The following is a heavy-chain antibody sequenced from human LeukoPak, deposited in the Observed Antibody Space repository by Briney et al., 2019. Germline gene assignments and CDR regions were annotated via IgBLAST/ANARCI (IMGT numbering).Heavy chain of an antibody. CDR2: IYYSGST. Sequence: SETLSLTCTVSGGSISSGGYYWSWIRQHPGKGLEWIGYIYYSGSTYYNPSLKSRVIISVDTSKNQFSLKLSSVTAADTAVYYCARAPNSGWEPHSVDYWGQGTLVTVSS. J-gene: IGHJ4*02. CDR3: ARAPNSGWEPHSVDY. D-gene: IGHD6-19*01. CDR1: GGSISSGGYY. V-gene: IGHV4-31*03.